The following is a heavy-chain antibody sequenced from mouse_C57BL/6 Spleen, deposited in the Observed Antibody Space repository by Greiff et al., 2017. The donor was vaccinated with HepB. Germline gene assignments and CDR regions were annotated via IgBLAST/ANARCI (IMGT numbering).Heavy chain of an antibody. J-gene: IGHJ3*01. Sequence: VQLQQPGAELVRPGSSVKLSCKASGYTFTSYWMHWVKQRPIQGLEWIGNIDPSDSENHYNQKFKDKATLTVDQSSSTAYMQLSSLTSEDSAVYYCARWDDYSWFAYWGQGTLVTVSA. V-gene: IGHV1-52*01. D-gene: IGHD2-4*01. CDR2: IDPSDSEN. CDR1: GYTFTSYW. CDR3: ARWDDYSWFAY.